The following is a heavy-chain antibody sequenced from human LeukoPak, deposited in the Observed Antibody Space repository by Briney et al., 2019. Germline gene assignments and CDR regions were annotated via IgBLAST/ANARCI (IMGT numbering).Heavy chain of an antibody. CDR2: IYHSGTT. J-gene: IGHJ4*02. D-gene: IGHD2-2*02. CDR3: ARDSDYCSGTTCYTIPFDY. Sequence: SETLSLTCTVSGGSISSGTYYWSWIRQHPGKGLEWIGYIYHSGTTYYNPSLKSRITISVDTSKNQFSLKLSSVTAADTAVYYCARDSDYCSGTTCYTIPFDYWGQGTLVTVSS. V-gene: IGHV4-31*03. CDR1: GGSISSGTYY.